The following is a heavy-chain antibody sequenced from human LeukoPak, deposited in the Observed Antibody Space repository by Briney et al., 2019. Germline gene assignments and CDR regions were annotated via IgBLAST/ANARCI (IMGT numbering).Heavy chain of an antibody. V-gene: IGHV4-59*04. CDR3: ARPLAVAGVILSWYFDL. CDR2: IYYSGST. CDR1: GGSISSYY. D-gene: IGHD6-19*01. Sequence: SETLSLTCTVSGGSISSYYWSWIRQPPGKGLEWIGYIYYSGSTYYTPSLKSRVTIYVATSKHQFSLKLSSATAADTAVYYCARPLAVAGVILSWYFDLWGRGTLVTVSS. J-gene: IGHJ2*01.